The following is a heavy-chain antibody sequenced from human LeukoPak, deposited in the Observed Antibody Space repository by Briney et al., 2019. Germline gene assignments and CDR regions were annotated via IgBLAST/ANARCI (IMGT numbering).Heavy chain of an antibody. Sequence: GGSLRLSCAATGFRFSDYYMSWIRESPGKGLEWVSYMSPTTGCTNYGDFVKGRFTISRDNAKNSLYLQMNSLRAEDTAVYYCARVGQDYYYGMDVWGQGTTVTVSS. CDR2: MSPTTGCT. V-gene: IGHV3-11*06. CDR3: ARVGQDYYYGMDV. J-gene: IGHJ6*02. CDR1: GFRFSDYY.